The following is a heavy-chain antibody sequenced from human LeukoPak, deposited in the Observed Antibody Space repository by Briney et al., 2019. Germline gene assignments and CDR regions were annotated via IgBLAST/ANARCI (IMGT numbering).Heavy chain of an antibody. CDR1: GFTFSSYW. D-gene: IGHD2-21*02. Sequence: GGSLRLSCTASGFTFSSYWMSWVRKAPGKGLEWVANIKQDGSEKDYVDSVKGRFTISRDNPKNSLYLQMNSLRAEDTAVYHCARYCGGDCYGMDVWGQGTTVTVSS. CDR3: ARYCGGDCYGMDV. CDR2: IKQDGSEK. V-gene: IGHV3-7*01. J-gene: IGHJ6*02.